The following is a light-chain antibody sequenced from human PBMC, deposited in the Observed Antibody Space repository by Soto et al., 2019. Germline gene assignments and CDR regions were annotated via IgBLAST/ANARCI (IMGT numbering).Light chain of an antibody. CDR1: KNDIGVYDF. CDR3: KSYAGSNNYV. V-gene: IGLV2-8*01. Sequence: QSALTQPPSASGSPGQSVTISCTGTKNDIGVYDFVSWYQHHPGKAPRLIIYEVVQRPSGVPDRFSGSKSGNTASLTVSGLQAADEADYFCKSYAGSNNYVLGSVTKVSVL. J-gene: IGLJ1*01. CDR2: EVV.